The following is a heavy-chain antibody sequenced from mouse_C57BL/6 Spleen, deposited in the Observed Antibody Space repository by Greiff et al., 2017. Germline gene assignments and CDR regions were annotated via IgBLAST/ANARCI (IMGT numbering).Heavy chain of an antibody. CDR3: AMEVYSNYVDY. CDR2: IYPRSGNT. D-gene: IGHD2-5*01. Sequence: VQVVESGAELARPGASVKLSCKASGYTFTSYGISWVKQRTGQGLEWIGEIYPRSGNTYYNEKFKGKATLTADKSSSTAYMELRSLTSEDSAVYFCAMEVYSNYVDYWGQGTTLTVSS. CDR1: GYTFTSYG. V-gene: IGHV1-81*01. J-gene: IGHJ2*01.